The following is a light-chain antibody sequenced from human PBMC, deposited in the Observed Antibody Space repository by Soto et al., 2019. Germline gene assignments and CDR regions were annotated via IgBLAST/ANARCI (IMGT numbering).Light chain of an antibody. V-gene: IGKV3-20*01. J-gene: IGKJ4*01. CDR3: QQYGRSPLT. CDR1: QSVSSSY. Sequence: EIVLTQSPVTLSLSPGERATLSCRASQSVSSSYLAWYQQKPGQAPRLLIYGASNRATGIPDRFSGGGSGTDFTLTISRLEPADFAVYYCQQYGRSPLTFGGGTKVDIK. CDR2: GAS.